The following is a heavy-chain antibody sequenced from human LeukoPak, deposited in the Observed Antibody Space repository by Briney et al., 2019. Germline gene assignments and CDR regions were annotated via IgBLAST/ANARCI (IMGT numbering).Heavy chain of an antibody. D-gene: IGHD3-22*01. CDR3: ARENYYDSSRTVDY. CDR1: GYTFTGYY. Sequence: GASVKVSCKASGYTFTGYYVHWVRQAPGQGLEWMGWINTNSGATNYAQKFQGRVTMTTDTSTSTAYMELRSLRSDDTAVYFCARENYYDSSRTVDYWGQGTLVTVSS. V-gene: IGHV1-2*02. CDR2: INTNSGAT. J-gene: IGHJ4*02.